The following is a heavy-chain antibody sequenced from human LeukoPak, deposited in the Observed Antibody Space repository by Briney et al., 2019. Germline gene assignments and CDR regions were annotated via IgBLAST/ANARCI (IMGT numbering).Heavy chain of an antibody. D-gene: IGHD6-25*01. V-gene: IGHV1-69*06. Sequence: GASVKVSCKASGGTFSSYAISWVRQAPAQGLEWMGGIIPIFGTANYAQKYQGRVTITADTSTSTAYMEVSSLRSEDTAVYYCATDKRPRPHFDSWGQGTLVTVSS. CDR1: GGTFSSYA. CDR2: IIPIFGTA. J-gene: IGHJ4*02. CDR3: ATDKRPRPHFDS.